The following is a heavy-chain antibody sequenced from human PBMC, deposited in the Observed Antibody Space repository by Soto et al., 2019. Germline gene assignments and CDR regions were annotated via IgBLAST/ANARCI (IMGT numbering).Heavy chain of an antibody. CDR2: IDPSDYYT. J-gene: IGHJ6*02. Sequence: GESLKISCKGSGYSFTSYWISWVRQMPGKGLEWMGRIDPSDYYTNYSPSFQCHVTISADKSISTAYLQWSSLKASDTAMYYCARKGNWNYAYGMDVWGQGTTVTVSS. CDR1: GYSFTSYW. CDR3: ARKGNWNYAYGMDV. D-gene: IGHD1-1*01. V-gene: IGHV5-10-1*01.